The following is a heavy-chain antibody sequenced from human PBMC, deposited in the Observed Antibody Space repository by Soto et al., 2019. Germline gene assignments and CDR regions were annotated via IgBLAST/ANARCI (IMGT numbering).Heavy chain of an antibody. J-gene: IGHJ4*02. D-gene: IGHD5-18*01. CDR1: GFTFTSYG. CDR3: VSDRGYGHASVPYS. V-gene: IGHV3-30*03. CDR2: ISYDGGLQ. Sequence: QAHLVESGGGVVQPGRSLRLSCAASGFTFTSYGMHWVRQAPGTRLEWVAVISYDGGLQNYADSVKGRFTISRDNAKNMMLLQMNSLRAEDTAVYYCVSDRGYGHASVPYSWGQGTLVSVSS.